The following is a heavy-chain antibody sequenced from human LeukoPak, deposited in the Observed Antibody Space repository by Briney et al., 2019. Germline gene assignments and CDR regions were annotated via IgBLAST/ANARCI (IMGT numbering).Heavy chain of an antibody. CDR3: ARDYYDSSGYYGKWSWFDP. J-gene: IGHJ5*02. CDR2: IYYSGST. CDR1: GGSISSYY. D-gene: IGHD3-22*01. Sequence: SETLSLTCTVSGGSISSYYWSWIRQPPGKGLEWIGYIYYSGSTTYNPSLKSRVTISIDTSKNQFSLQLTSVTAADTAVYYCARDYYDSSGYYGKWSWFDPWGQGILVIVSS. V-gene: IGHV4-59*12.